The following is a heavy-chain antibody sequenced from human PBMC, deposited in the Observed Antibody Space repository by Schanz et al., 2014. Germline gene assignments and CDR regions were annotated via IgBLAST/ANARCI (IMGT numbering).Heavy chain of an antibody. J-gene: IGHJ4*02. CDR1: GFSFSSYA. CDR3: AKIERNED. Sequence: EVHLLESGGGLVQPGGSLRLSCATSGFSFSSYAINWVRQAPGKGLEWVSGISGSGASTYYADSVRGRFTISRDNSKNTLYLQMNSLRAEDTAVYFCAKIERNEDWGQGTLVTVSS. CDR2: ISGSGAST. D-gene: IGHD1-1*01. V-gene: IGHV3-23*01.